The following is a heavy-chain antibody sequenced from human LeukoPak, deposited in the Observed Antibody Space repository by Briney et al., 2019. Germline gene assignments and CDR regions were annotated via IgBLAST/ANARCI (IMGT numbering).Heavy chain of an antibody. D-gene: IGHD4-23*01. V-gene: IGHV3-74*01. J-gene: IGHJ4*02. CDR2: INPDGSRT. CDR3: ARDLRGNGDY. CDR1: GFTFSTYW. Sequence: GGSLRLSCAASGFTFSTYWVHWVRQARGKGLVWVSRINPDGSRTDYADSVKGRFTISRDNAKNTLYLQMNSLRAEDTAVYLCARDLRGNGDYWGQGTLVTVSS.